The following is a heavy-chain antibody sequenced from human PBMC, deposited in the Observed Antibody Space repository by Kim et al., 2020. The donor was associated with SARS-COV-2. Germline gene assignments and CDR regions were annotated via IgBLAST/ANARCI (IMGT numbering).Heavy chain of an antibody. J-gene: IGHJ6*02. D-gene: IGHD3-10*01. Sequence: ASVKVSCQASGYTFANFDITWVRQAPGQGLEWMGWISAYNGDTNFAQKVQGRVTMTTDTSTSTAYMELRSLRSDDTAVYYCARRGYYGSGPSYYYSMDVWGQGTTVTVSS. CDR3: ARRGYYGSGPSYYYSMDV. CDR1: GYTFANFD. CDR2: ISAYNGDT. V-gene: IGHV1-18*01.